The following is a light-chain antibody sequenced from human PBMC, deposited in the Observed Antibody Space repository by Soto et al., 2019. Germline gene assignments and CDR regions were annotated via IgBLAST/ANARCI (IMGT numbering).Light chain of an antibody. J-gene: IGLJ1*01. CDR3: SSYTSSSSYV. Sequence: QSALTQPASVSGSPGQSIAISCTGTSSDVGAYNSVSWYQQYPGKAPKLMIHDVSNRPSGVSDRFSGSKSGNTASLTISGLQAEYEGDYYCSSYTSSSSYVFGSGTKLAVL. CDR1: SSDVGAYNS. V-gene: IGLV2-14*01. CDR2: DVS.